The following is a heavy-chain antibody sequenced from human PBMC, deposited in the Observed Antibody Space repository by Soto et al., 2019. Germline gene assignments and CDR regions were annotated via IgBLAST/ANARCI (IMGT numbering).Heavy chain of an antibody. V-gene: IGHV1-69*06. D-gene: IGHD2-2*01. CDR1: GGTFSSYA. CDR2: IIPIFGTA. Sequence: SVKVSCKASGGTFSSYAISWVRQAPGQGLEWMGGIIPIFGTANYAQKFQGRVTITADKSTSTAYMELSSLRSEDTAVYYCHRVVFVAGWSCTRCYYCLDVWGQGTTVTVSS. J-gene: IGHJ6*02. CDR3: HRVVFVAGWSCTRCYYCLDV.